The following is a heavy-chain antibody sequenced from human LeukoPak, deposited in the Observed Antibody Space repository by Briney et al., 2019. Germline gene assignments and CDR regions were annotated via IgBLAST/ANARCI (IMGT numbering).Heavy chain of an antibody. CDR1: GCRFTSYW. D-gene: IGHD5-18*01. V-gene: IGHV5-51*01. J-gene: IGHJ4*02. Sequence: GESLKISFKGSGCRFTSYWIGWVRPMPGKGVGWMGIIYPGDSDTRYSPSFQGQVTISADKSISTAYLQWSSLKASDTAMYYCARRYSYATPEDYWGQGTLVTVSS. CDR3: ARRYSYATPEDY. CDR2: IYPGDSDT.